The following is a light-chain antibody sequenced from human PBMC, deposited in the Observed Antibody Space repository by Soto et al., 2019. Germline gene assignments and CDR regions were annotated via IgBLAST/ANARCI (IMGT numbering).Light chain of an antibody. V-gene: IGLV2-14*01. CDR2: GVT. CDR1: SDND. J-gene: IGLJ1*01. Sequence: QSALTQPASVSGSPGQSITISCTGTSDNDVSWYQQHPGKVPKLMIYGVTNRPSGVSDRFSGSKSGNTASLTISGLQAEDEADYYCSSYTSSRTLLFGAGTKLTVL. CDR3: SSYTSSRTLL.